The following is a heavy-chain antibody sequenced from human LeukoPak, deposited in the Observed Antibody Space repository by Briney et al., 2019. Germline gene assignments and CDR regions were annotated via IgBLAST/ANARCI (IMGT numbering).Heavy chain of an antibody. D-gene: IGHD3-22*01. CDR3: ARGEYDSSGYYHFDY. J-gene: IGHJ4*02. Sequence: GGSLRLSCAASGFTFSSYAMHWVRQAPGKGLEYVSAISSNGWSTYYANSVKGRFTISRDNSKNTLYLQMGSLRAEDMAVYYCARGEYDSSGYYHFDYWGQGTLVTVSS. V-gene: IGHV3-64*01. CDR2: ISSNGWST. CDR1: GFTFSSYA.